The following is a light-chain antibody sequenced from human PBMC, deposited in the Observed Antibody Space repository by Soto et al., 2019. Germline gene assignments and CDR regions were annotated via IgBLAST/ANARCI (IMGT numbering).Light chain of an antibody. J-gene: IGLJ2*01. Sequence: QSVLTQSPSASASLGASVKLTCTLSSGHSDYAIAWHQQQPEKGPRYLMKLNSDGSHTKGDGIPDRFSGSSSGAERFLIISSLQSEDEADYYCQTWGTGPVVFGGGTQLTVL. CDR1: SGHSDYA. CDR3: QTWGTGPVV. CDR2: LNSDGSH. V-gene: IGLV4-69*01.